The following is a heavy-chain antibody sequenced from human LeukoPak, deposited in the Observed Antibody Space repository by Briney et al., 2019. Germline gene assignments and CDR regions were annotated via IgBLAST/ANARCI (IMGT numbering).Heavy chain of an antibody. CDR2: IYTSGST. Sequence: NSAETLSLTCTVSGVSISSYYWSWIRQPAGKGLEWIGRIYTSGSTNYNPSLKSRATMSVDTSKNQFSLKLSSVTAADTALYYCARHSSDYYRPFDYWGQGTLVTVSS. CDR1: GVSISSYY. D-gene: IGHD6-19*01. V-gene: IGHV4-4*07. CDR3: ARHSSDYYRPFDY. J-gene: IGHJ4*02.